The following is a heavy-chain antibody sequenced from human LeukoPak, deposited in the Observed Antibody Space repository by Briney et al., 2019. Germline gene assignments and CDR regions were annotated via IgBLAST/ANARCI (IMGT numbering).Heavy chain of an antibody. CDR1: GFTFTTYW. CDR3: ARGHGDFPVNYYFDL. V-gene: IGHV3-74*01. CDR2: IESDGTST. Sequence: PGGSLRLSCAASGFTFTTYWMHWVRQAPGKGLVWVSRIESDGTSTSYADSVKGRFTISRDNAKNTLYLQMNSLRAEDTAVYYCARGHGDFPVNYYFDLWGRGTLVTVSS. J-gene: IGHJ2*01. D-gene: IGHD4-17*01.